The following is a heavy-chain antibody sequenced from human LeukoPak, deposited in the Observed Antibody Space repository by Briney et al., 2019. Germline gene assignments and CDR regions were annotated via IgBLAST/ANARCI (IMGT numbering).Heavy chain of an antibody. CDR1: GFTFSSYA. D-gene: IGHD2-15*01. Sequence: GGSLRLSCAASGFTFSSYAMSWVRQAPGKGLEWVSAISGSGGSTYYADSVKGRFTISRDNSKNTLYLQMNSLRAEDTAVYYCARVPLVVAATPAGFDYWGRGTLVTVSS. V-gene: IGHV3-23*01. CDR2: ISGSGGST. CDR3: ARVPLVVAATPAGFDY. J-gene: IGHJ4*02.